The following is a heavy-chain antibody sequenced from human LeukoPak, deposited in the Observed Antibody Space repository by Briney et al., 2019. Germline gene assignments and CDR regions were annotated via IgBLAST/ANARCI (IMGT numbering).Heavy chain of an antibody. J-gene: IGHJ4*02. CDR3: ATYLRAYYYDSSVQGYFDY. CDR1: GYTLTELS. Sequence: ASVKVSCKVSGYTLTELSMHWVQQAPGKGLEWMGSFDPEDGETIYARKFQGRVTMTEDTSTDTAYMELSSLRSEDTAVYYCATYLRAYYYDSSVQGYFDYWGQGTLVTVSS. V-gene: IGHV1-24*01. D-gene: IGHD3-22*01. CDR2: FDPEDGET.